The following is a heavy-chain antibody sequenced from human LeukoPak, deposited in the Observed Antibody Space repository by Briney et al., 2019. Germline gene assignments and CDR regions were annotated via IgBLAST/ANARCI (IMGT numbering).Heavy chain of an antibody. V-gene: IGHV3-33*01. CDR3: ARGPWLVSDITSFDY. J-gene: IGHJ4*02. D-gene: IGHD5-18*01. CDR1: GFAFSTYG. Sequence: GGSLRLSCITSGFAFSTYGMHWVRQAPGKGLEWVALIWNDGSKTYHAESVKDRFTISRDNSQNTLYLQMNSLRHEDTAVYYCARGPWLVSDITSFDYWGQGTLVTVPS. CDR2: IWNDGSKT.